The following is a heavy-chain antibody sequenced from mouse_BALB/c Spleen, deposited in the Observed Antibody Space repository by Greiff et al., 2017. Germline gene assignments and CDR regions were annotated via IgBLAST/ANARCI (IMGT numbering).Heavy chain of an antibody. J-gene: IGHJ4*01. D-gene: IGHD2-14*01. CDR1: GFTFNTYA. CDR3: VRRGYYRYDGYYAMDY. CDR2: IRSKSNNYAT. Sequence: EVKLVESGGGLVQPKGSLKLSCAASGFTFNTYAMNWVRQAPGKGLEWVARIRSKSNNYATYYADSVKDRFTISRDDSQSMLYLQMNNLKTEDTAMYYCVRRGYYRYDGYYAMDYWGQGTSVTVSS. V-gene: IGHV10-1*02.